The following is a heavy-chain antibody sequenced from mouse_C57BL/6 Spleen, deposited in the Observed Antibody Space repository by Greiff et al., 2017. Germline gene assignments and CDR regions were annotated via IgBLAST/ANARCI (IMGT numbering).Heavy chain of an antibody. Sequence: VQLQQSGAELVRPGASVTLSCKASGYTFTDYEMHWVKQTPVHGLEWIGAIDPETGGTAYNQKFKGKAILTADKSSSTAYMELRSLTSEDSAVYYCTRDYDGGFAYWGQGSLVTVSA. D-gene: IGHD2-4*01. CDR2: IDPETGGT. CDR3: TRDYDGGFAY. V-gene: IGHV1-15*01. CDR1: GYTFTDYE. J-gene: IGHJ3*01.